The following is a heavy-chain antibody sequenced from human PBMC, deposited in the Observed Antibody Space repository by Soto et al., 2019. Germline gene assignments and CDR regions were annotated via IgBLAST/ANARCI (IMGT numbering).Heavy chain of an antibody. CDR2: IWYEGTQK. CDR1: GFTFNTYS. J-gene: IGHJ4*02. V-gene: IGHV3-33*01. Sequence: QVQLEESGGGVGQPGRSLRLSCEASGFTFNTYSMHWVRQHPGKGLEWLAAIWYEGTQKYYADSVKGRFIISRDNSKKTLYLEMNSLRAEDTAVYYCARAGGTTVTGLWHFDSWGQGTLVTGSS. CDR3: ARAGGTTVTGLWHFDS. D-gene: IGHD4-17*01.